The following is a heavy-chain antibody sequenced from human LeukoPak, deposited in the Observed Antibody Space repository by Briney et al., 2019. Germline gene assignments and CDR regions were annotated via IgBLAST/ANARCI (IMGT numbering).Heavy chain of an antibody. CDR2: IYTSGNT. V-gene: IGHV4-4*07. J-gene: IGHJ6*03. CDR1: GGSISSYY. D-gene: IGHD3-9*01. CDR3: ARVGMGYDILTGYPYYYYYMDV. Sequence: SETLSLTCTVSGGSISSYYWSWIRQPAGKGLEWIGRIYTSGNTNYNPSLKSRVTMSVDTSKNQFSLKLSSVTAADTAVYYCARVGMGYDILTGYPYYYYYMDVWGKGTTVTVSS.